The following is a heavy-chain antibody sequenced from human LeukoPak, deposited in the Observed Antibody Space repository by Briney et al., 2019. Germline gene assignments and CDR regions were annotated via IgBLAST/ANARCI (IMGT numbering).Heavy chain of an antibody. Sequence: GASVKVSCKASGYTFTSYYMHWVRQAPGQGLEWMGIIDPSGGSTSYAQKFQGRVTMTRDTSTSTVYMELSSLRSEDTAVYYCARDLYATFYRTDYWGQGTLVTVSP. D-gene: IGHD3-16*01. V-gene: IGHV1-46*01. CDR2: IDPSGGST. CDR3: ARDLYATFYRTDY. CDR1: GYTFTSYY. J-gene: IGHJ4*02.